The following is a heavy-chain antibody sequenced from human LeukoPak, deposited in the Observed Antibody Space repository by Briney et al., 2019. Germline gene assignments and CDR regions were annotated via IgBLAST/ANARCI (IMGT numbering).Heavy chain of an antibody. D-gene: IGHD1-26*01. Sequence: PGGSLRLSCAASGFTFSNYGMSWVRQAPGKGLEWVSAISGTSDGTYYADSVKGRFTISRDNSKNTLYLQMNSLRAEDTAVYYCAKEERVGITPPFFDYWGQGTLVTVSS. CDR2: ISGTSDGT. V-gene: IGHV3-23*01. J-gene: IGHJ4*02. CDR1: GFTFSNYG. CDR3: AKEERVGITPPFFDY.